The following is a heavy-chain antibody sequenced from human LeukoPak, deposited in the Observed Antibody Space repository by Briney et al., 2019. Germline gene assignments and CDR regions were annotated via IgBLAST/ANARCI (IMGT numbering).Heavy chain of an antibody. CDR3: ARVKLWLRYYYYGMDV. D-gene: IGHD5-18*01. J-gene: IGHJ6*04. CDR2: ISYDGSNK. CDR1: GFTFSSYG. V-gene: IGHV3-30*03. Sequence: PGRSLRLSCAASGFTFSSYGMHWVRQAPGKGLEWVAVISYDGSNKYYADSVKGRFTISRDNSKSTLYLQMNSLRAEDTAVYYCARVKLWLRYYYYGMDVWGKGTTVTVSS.